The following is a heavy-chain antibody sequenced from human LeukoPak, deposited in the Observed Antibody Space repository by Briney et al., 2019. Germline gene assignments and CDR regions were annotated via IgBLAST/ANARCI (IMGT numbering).Heavy chain of an antibody. CDR2: IYHSGST. D-gene: IGHD3-22*01. J-gene: IGHJ4*02. CDR3: ARRVFYCDSSGYLRSNYFDY. CDR1: GYSISSGYY. Sequence: SETLSLICTVSGYSISSGYYWGWIRQPPGKGLEWIGNIYHSGSTYSNPSLKSRVTISLDTSKNQFSLKLSSMTAADTAVYYCARRVFYCDSSGYLRSNYFDYWGQGTLVTVSS. V-gene: IGHV4-38-2*02.